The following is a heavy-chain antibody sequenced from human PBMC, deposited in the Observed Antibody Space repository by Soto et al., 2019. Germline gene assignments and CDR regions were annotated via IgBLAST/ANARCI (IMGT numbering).Heavy chain of an antibody. CDR1: GGSISSYY. CDR2: VHYSGTT. CDR3: ARGTALIYGDYPGAGYFDF. V-gene: IGHV4-59*01. J-gene: IGHJ4*02. D-gene: IGHD4-17*01. Sequence: SETLSLTCTVSGGSISSYYWRWIRQSPGRGLEWIGYVHYSGTTNYNPSLKSRVAMSLDSSKRQFSLTLNSVTAADTAVYYCARGTALIYGDYPGAGYFDFWGQGIQVTVSS.